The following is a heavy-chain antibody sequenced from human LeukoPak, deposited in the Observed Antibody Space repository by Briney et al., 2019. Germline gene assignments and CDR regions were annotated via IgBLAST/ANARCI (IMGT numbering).Heavy chain of an antibody. CDR1: GGTFSSYA. CDR3: ARGSLRFLEWVPYYFDY. D-gene: IGHD3-3*01. Sequence: ASVKVSCKASGGTFSSYAISWVRQATGQGLEWMGWMNPNSGNTGYAQKFQGRVTITRNTSISTAYMELSSLRSEDTAVYYCARGSLRFLEWVPYYFDYWGQGTLVTVSS. V-gene: IGHV1-8*03. CDR2: MNPNSGNT. J-gene: IGHJ4*02.